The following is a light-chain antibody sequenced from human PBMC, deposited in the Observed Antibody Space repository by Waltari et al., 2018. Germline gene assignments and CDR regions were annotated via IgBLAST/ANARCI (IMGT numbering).Light chain of an antibody. CDR1: RSIFYSPNKNNY. CDR3: QQYFSTPYN. Sequence: DIVMTQSPDSLAVSLGERATINCKSSRSIFYSPNKNNYLAWYQHKPGQPPKRLIYWASTRQSGVPDRISGSGSGTDFTLTISSLQAEDVAVYYCQQYFSTPYNFGQGTKLEIK. J-gene: IGKJ2*01. V-gene: IGKV4-1*01. CDR2: WAS.